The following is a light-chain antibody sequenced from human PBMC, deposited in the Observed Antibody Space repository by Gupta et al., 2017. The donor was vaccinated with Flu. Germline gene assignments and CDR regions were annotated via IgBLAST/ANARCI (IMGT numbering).Light chain of an antibody. CDR3: SSYTSSSTLV. CDR1: SSDVGHYNY. CDR2: EVT. Sequence: STTISCTGTSSDVGHYNYVSWYQDHPGKAPKLMIYEVTNRPAGVSNRFSGSKSGNTASLTISGLQAEDEADYYCSSYTSSSTLVFGGGTKLTVL. J-gene: IGLJ3*02. V-gene: IGLV2-14*01.